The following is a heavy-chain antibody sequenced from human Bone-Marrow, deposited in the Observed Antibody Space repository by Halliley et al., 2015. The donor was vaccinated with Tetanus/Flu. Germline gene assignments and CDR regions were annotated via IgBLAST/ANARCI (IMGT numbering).Heavy chain of an antibody. Sequence: KGLEWLGTIYPADFDTRYSPSFQGHVTMSVDNSVNTASLQWGSLKPSDGAMYYCVREVVSLDYWGQGTLVTVSS. J-gene: IGHJ4*02. CDR3: VREVVSLDY. CDR2: IYPADFDT. D-gene: IGHD2-15*01. V-gene: IGHV5-51*01.